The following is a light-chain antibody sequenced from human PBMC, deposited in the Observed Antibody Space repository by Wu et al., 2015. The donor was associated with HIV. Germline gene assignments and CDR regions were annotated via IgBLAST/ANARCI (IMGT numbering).Light chain of an antibody. CDR1: QSIRASY. J-gene: IGKJ2*03. CDR2: GAS. CDR3: QHYHDSSYS. Sequence: IVLTQSPGTLSLSPGERATLSCRASQSIRASYLAWYQQRPGQAPRLLIYGASTRAAGIPDRFSGSASETDFTLTISRLEPEDFAVYYCQHYHDSSYSFGQGTKLE. V-gene: IGKV3-20*01.